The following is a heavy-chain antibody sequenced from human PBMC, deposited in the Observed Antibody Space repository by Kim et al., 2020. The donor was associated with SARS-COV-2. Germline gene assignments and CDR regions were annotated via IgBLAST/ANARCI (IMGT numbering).Heavy chain of an antibody. Sequence: YTPSLESRVPVSVDTSKSQFSLRLRSVTAADTAVYYCARVGLYSGSYYFDFWGQGTLVTVSS. CDR3: ARVGLYSGSYYFDF. V-gene: IGHV4-59*01. D-gene: IGHD1-26*01. J-gene: IGHJ4*02.